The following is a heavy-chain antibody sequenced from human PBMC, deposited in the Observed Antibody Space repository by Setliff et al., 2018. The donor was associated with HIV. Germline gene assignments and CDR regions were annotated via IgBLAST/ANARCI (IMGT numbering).Heavy chain of an antibody. J-gene: IGHJ3*02. Sequence: ASVKVSCKASGGTSNTYAINWVRQAPGQGLEWMGQVITILDITSYAQKFQGRVTITADESTNTMYMELSSLRSDDTAVYYCAGPRGDGAFDIWGQGTMVTVSS. CDR1: GGTSNTYA. V-gene: IGHV1-69*10. CDR2: VITILDIT. CDR3: AGPRGDGAFDI. D-gene: IGHD3-10*01.